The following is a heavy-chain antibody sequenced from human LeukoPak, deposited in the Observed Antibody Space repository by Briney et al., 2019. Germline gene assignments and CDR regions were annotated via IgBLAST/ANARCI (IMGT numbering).Heavy chain of an antibody. CDR1: GFAFSTYW. Sequence: GGSLRLSCAASGFAFSTYWMHWVRQAPGKGLVWVSRIDSDGGTTNYADSVKGRFTISRDNSKNTLYLQMNSLRAEDTAVYYCTRVLSGSYSGMDVWGQGTTVTVSS. CDR2: IDSDGGTT. CDR3: TRVLSGSYSGMDV. V-gene: IGHV3-74*01. J-gene: IGHJ6*02. D-gene: IGHD1-26*01.